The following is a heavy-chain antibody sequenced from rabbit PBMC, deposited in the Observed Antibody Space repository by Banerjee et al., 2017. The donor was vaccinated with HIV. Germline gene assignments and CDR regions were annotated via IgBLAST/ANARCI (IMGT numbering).Heavy chain of an antibody. D-gene: IGHD7-1*01. CDR1: GFSFSSRYW. J-gene: IGHJ3*01. CDR3: ARDYADYSLFQL. Sequence: QEQLEESGGDLVKPEGSLTLTCTASGFSFSSRYWIWWVRQAPGKGPEWIACIDAGSTGNTYYVSWAKGRFTISRTSSTTVTLQMTSLTAADTATYFCARDYADYSLFQLWGQGTLVTVS. CDR2: IDAGSTGNT. V-gene: IGHV1S45*01.